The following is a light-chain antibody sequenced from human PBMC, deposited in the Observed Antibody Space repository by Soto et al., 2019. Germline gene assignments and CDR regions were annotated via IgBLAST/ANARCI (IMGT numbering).Light chain of an antibody. Sequence: DIQMTQSPSSLSASVGDRVTITCRASQGISTYLNWYQKKPGKAPKPLISAASSLQSGVPSRFSGSGSETDFTLTISSLQPEDFATYSCQQSYSSTWTSGQGTKVDIK. CDR3: QQSYSSTWT. V-gene: IGKV1-39*01. CDR2: AAS. CDR1: QGISTY. J-gene: IGKJ1*01.